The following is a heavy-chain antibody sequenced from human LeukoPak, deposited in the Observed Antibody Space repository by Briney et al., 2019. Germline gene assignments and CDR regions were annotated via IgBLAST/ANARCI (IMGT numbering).Heavy chain of an antibody. CDR1: GGSISSSSYY. J-gene: IGHJ3*02. D-gene: IGHD1-14*01. CDR3: AREEVGTPGAFDI. V-gene: IGHV4-39*07. Sequence: KPSETLSLTCTVSGGSISSSSYYWGWIRQPPGKGLEWIGSIYYSGGTYYNPSLKSRVTISVDTSKNQFSLKLSSVTAADTAVYYCAREEVGTPGAFDIWGQGTMVTVSS. CDR2: IYYSGGT.